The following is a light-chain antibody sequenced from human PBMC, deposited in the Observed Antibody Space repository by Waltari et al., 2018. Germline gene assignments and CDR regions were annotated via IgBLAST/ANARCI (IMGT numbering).Light chain of an antibody. CDR1: QTLTSN. CDR2: GAS. CDR3: QQYNNRPYT. V-gene: IGKV3-15*01. Sequence: EIVMTQSPATLSVSPGERATLSCRASQTLTSNLAWYQKKPGQAPWLLIYGASIRATGIRARFSGRGSGTQFTLTISNLQSEDFVVYYCQQYNNRPYTFGQGTKLEIK. J-gene: IGKJ2*01.